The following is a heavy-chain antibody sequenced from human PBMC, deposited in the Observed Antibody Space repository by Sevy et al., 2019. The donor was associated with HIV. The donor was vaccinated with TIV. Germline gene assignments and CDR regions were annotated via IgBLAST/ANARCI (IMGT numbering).Heavy chain of an antibody. V-gene: IGHV4-38-2*01. CDR1: GYSISSGYY. Sequence: SETLSLTCAVSGYSISSGYYWGWIRQPPGKGLEWIGSIYHSGSTYYNPSLKSRVTMSVDTSKNHFPLKLGSVTAADTAVYYCARVVDGDPSGHFDYWGQGTLVTVSS. J-gene: IGHJ4*02. CDR2: IYHSGST. CDR3: ARVVDGDPSGHFDY. D-gene: IGHD6-25*01.